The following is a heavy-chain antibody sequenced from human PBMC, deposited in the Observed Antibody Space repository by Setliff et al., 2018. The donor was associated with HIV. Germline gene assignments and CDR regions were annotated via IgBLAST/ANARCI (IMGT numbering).Heavy chain of an antibody. D-gene: IGHD7-27*01. Sequence: SETLSLTCAVYGGSFSGYYWSWIRQPPGKGLEWIGEINHSGSTNYNPSLKSRVTISVDTSKKQFSLKMSSVTAADTAVYYCAREYWGNAFDIWGQGTMVTVSS. V-gene: IGHV4-34*01. CDR2: INHSGST. CDR1: GGSFSGYY. CDR3: AREYWGNAFDI. J-gene: IGHJ3*02.